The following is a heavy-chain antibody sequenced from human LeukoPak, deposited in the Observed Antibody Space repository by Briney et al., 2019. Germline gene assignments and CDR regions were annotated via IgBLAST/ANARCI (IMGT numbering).Heavy chain of an antibody. CDR2: INHSGST. CDR1: GGSFSGYY. CDR3: ARGSLNRGSYYGPRRPYAFDI. Sequence: PSETLSLTCAVYGGSFSGYYCSWIRQPPGKGLEWIGEINHSGSTNYNPSLKSRVNISVDTSKNQFSLKLSSVTAADTAVYYCARGSLNRGSYYGPRRPYAFDIWGEGTMVTASS. D-gene: IGHD3-10*01. V-gene: IGHV4-34*01. J-gene: IGHJ3*02.